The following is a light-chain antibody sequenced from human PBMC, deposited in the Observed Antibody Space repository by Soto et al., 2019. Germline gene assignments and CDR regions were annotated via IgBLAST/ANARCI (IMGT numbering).Light chain of an antibody. CDR2: DVS. V-gene: IGLV2-14*03. Sequence: QSALTQPASVSGSPGQSITISCTGSSSDVGTYNYVFWYQNHPGKAPKLMIYDVSNRPSGVSNRFSGSKSGNTASLTISGLQVEDEADYYCSSYSSSSTLVVFGGGTKLTVL. CDR1: SSDVGTYNY. J-gene: IGLJ2*01. CDR3: SSYSSSSTLVV.